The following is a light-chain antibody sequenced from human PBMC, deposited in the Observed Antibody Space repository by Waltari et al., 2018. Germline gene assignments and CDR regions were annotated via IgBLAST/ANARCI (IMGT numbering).Light chain of an antibody. Sequence: QSALTQPPSASGSPGPSVTIPCTGTSSDVGAYDYVSWYQQHPGKAPKFIIYDVNKRPSGVPDRFSGSKSGNTASLTVSGLQAEDEADYYCSSYGGSNNFAVFGGGTKLTVL. CDR1: SSDVGAYDY. J-gene: IGLJ2*01. CDR2: DVN. CDR3: SSYGGSNNFAV. V-gene: IGLV2-8*01.